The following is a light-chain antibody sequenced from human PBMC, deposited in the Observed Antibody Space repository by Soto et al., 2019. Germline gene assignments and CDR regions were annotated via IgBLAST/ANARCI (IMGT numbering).Light chain of an antibody. CDR1: QDVSRS. CDR3: QQGYSTPWT. Sequence: DTQLTQSPSFLSASVGDRVTITCRASQDVSRSVGWYQQKPGKAPKLLISAASTLHSGVPSRFSGSGSGTDFTLTISSLQPEDFATYYCQQGYSTPWTFGQGTKVEIK. J-gene: IGKJ1*01. CDR2: AAS. V-gene: IGKV1-9*01.